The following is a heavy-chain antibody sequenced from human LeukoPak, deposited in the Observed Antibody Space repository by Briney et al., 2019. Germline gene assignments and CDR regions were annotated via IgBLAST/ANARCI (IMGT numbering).Heavy chain of an antibody. CDR2: IYYSGST. Sequence: SETLSLTCTVSGGSISSSSYYWGWIRQPPGKGLEWIGSIYYSGSTYYNPSLKSRVTISVDTSKNQFSLKLSSVTAADTAVYYCARQQGRDGYNYGRRIFDYWGQGTLVTVSS. CDR1: GGSISSSSYY. J-gene: IGHJ4*02. D-gene: IGHD5-24*01. V-gene: IGHV4-39*01. CDR3: ARQQGRDGYNYGRRIFDY.